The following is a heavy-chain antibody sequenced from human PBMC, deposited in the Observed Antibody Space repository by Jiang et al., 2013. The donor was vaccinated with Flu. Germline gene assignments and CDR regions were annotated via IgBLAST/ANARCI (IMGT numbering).Heavy chain of an antibody. Sequence: GSGLVKPSETLSLTCIVSSGPISGYYWSWIRQPPGRGLEWIGYKYYSGGSNYNYNPSLKSRVTISVDTSKNQFSLKLSSVTAADTAVYYCARVAVYCSGGSCYSFDYWGQGSLVIVSX. J-gene: IGHJ4*02. V-gene: IGHV4-59*08. CDR1: SGPISGYY. CDR2: KYYSGGSNY. D-gene: IGHD2-15*01. CDR3: ARVAVYCSGGSCYSFDY.